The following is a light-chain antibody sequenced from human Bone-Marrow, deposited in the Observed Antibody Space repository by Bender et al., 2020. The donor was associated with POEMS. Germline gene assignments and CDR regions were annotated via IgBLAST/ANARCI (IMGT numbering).Light chain of an antibody. J-gene: IGLJ3*02. V-gene: IGLV2-8*01. Sequence: QSALTQPPSASGSLGQSVTISCIETSSAVGDFKFVSWFQQHPGKAPKVIIYEVNKRPSGVPDRFSGSKSGNTASLTVSGLQAEDEADYYCCSYVGSSTWVFGGGTKLTVL. CDR3: CSYVGSSTWV. CDR1: SSAVGDFKF. CDR2: EVN.